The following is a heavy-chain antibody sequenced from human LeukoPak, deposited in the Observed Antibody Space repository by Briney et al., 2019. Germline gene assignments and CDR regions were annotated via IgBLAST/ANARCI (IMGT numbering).Heavy chain of an antibody. CDR3: ASVGDPMDYMDV. V-gene: IGHV4-59*01. CDR1: GGSISSYY. Sequence: SETLSLTCTVSGGSISSYYWSWIRQPPGKGLEWIGYIYYSGSTNYNPSLKSRVTISVDTSKNQFSLKLSSVTAADTAVYYCASVGDPMDYMDVWGKGTTVTVSS. D-gene: IGHD2-21*01. J-gene: IGHJ6*03. CDR2: IYYSGST.